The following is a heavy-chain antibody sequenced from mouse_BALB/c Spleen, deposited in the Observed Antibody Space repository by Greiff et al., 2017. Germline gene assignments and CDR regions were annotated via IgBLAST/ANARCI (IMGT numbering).Heavy chain of an antibody. V-gene: IGHV1-14*01. CDR1: GYTFTSYV. CDR3: ARRYGYIYYAMDY. Sequence: VQLKESGPELVKPGASVKMSCKASGYTFTSYVMHWVKQKPGQGLEWIGYINPYNDGTKYNEKFKGKATLTSDKSSSTAYMELSSLTSEDSAVYYCARRYGYIYYAMDYWGQGTSVTVSS. J-gene: IGHJ4*01. CDR2: INPYNDGT. D-gene: IGHD1-2*01.